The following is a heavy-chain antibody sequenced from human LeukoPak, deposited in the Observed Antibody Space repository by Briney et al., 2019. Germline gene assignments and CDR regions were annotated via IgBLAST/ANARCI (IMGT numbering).Heavy chain of an antibody. CDR2: ISSSSSYI. D-gene: IGHD6-6*01. CDR3: VPADFQYSSSSDDGGAFDI. V-gene: IGHV3-21*01. CDR1: GFTFSSYS. J-gene: IGHJ3*02. Sequence: PGGSLRLSCAASGFTFSSYSMNWVRQAPGKGLEWVSSISSSSSYIYYADSVKGRFTISRDNAKNSLYLQMNSLRAEDTAVHYCVPADFQYSSSSDDGGAFDIWGQGTMVTVSS.